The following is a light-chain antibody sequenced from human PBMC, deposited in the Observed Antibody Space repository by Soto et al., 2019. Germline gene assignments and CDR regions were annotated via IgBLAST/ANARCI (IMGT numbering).Light chain of an antibody. CDR3: QAWDSSTVV. CDR2: QDS. CDR1: KLGDKY. V-gene: IGLV3-1*01. J-gene: IGLJ2*01. Sequence: SYELTQPPSVSVSPGQTASITCSGAKLGDKYACWYQQKPGQSSVLVIYQDSKRPSGIPERFSGSNSGNTATLTISGTQAMDEADYYCQAWDSSTVVFGGGTKLTVL.